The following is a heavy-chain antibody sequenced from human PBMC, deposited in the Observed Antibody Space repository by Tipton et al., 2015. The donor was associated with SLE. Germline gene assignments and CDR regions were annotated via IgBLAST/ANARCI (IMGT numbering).Heavy chain of an antibody. CDR1: GFTFSGSA. Sequence: GSPRLSCAASGFTFSGSAMHWVRQASGKGLEWVGRIRSKANSYATAYAASVKGRFTISRDDSKNTAYLQMNSLKTEDTAVYYCTRYQLRAFDIWGQGTMVTASS. V-gene: IGHV3-73*01. CDR2: IRSKANSYAT. D-gene: IGHD2-2*01. CDR3: TRYQLRAFDI. J-gene: IGHJ3*02.